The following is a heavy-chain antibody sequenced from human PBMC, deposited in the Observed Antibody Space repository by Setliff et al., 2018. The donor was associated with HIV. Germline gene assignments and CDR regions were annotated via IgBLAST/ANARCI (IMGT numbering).Heavy chain of an antibody. CDR2: VNPSGGGT. D-gene: IGHD6-19*01. Sequence: ASVKVSCKASGYTFNNFYLHWVRLAPGQGLEWMGMVNPSGGGTVYAQKFQGRVTMTIDTSTSTVYMDLRSLTSDDTAVYYCGRVPYKSAWFSGGHNPFDVWGQGTMVTVSS. CDR3: GRVPYKSAWFSGGHNPFDV. V-gene: IGHV1-46*02. CDR1: GYTFNNFY. J-gene: IGHJ3*01.